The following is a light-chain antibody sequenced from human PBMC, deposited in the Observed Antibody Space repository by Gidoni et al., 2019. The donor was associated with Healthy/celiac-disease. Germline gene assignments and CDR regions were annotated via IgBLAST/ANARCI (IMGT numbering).Light chain of an antibody. CDR1: NIGSKS. CDR2: DDS. Sequence: SYVLTQPPSVSVAPGQTARITCGGNNIGSKSVHWYQQKPGQAPVLVVSDDSARPSGIPERFSGSNSGNTATLPISRVEAGDEADYYCQVWDSSSDHHVVFGGGTKLTVL. CDR3: QVWDSSSDHHVV. J-gene: IGLJ2*01. V-gene: IGLV3-21*02.